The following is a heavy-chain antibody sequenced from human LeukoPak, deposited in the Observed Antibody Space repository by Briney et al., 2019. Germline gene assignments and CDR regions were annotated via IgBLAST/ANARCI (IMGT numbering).Heavy chain of an antibody. D-gene: IGHD3-10*01. Sequence: GRSLRLSCAASGFTFSSYAMHWVRQAPGKGLEWVSYINSSSSPIYHADSVKGRFTISRDNAKNSLYLQMNSLRAEDTAVYYCARDSMIRGAMRDFDYWGQGTLVTVSS. CDR3: ARDSMIRGAMRDFDY. CDR2: INSSSSPI. J-gene: IGHJ4*02. CDR1: GFTFSSYA. V-gene: IGHV3-48*04.